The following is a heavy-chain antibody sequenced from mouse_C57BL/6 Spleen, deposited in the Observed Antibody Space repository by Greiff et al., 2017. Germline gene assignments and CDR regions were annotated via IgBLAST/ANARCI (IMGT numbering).Heavy chain of an antibody. D-gene: IGHD2-4*01. Sequence: EVQLVESGGGLVKPGGSLKLSCAASGFTFSDYGMHWVRQAPEKGLEWVAYISSGGSTIYYADTVQGRFTISRDNAKNTLFLQMTSLRSEDTAMDYCARDYDYGTPSYWGQGTSVTVSS. CDR1: GFTFSDYG. V-gene: IGHV5-17*01. J-gene: IGHJ4*01. CDR2: ISSGGSTI. CDR3: ARDYDYGTPSY.